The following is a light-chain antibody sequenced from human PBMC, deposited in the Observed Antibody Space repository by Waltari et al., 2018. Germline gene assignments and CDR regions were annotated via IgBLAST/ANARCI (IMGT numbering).Light chain of an antibody. CDR1: SSNLGAGYD. CDR3: QSYDSSLSGSTV. V-gene: IGLV1-40*01. Sequence: QSVLTQPPSVSGAPGQRVTIPCTGSSSNLGAGYDVPWYQQLPGTAPKLLIYGNSKRPSGVPDRFSGSKSGTSASLAITGLQAEDEADYYCQSYDSSLSGSTVFGGGTKLTVL. J-gene: IGLJ2*01. CDR2: GNS.